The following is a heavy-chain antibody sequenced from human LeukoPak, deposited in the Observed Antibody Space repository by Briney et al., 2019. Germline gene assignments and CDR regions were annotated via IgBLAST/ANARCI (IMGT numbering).Heavy chain of an antibody. CDR2: IYHSGST. CDR1: GGSISSGGYY. CDR3: ARGSGPNYYYYYYMDV. J-gene: IGHJ6*03. Sequence: RSETLSLTCTVSGGSISSGGYYWSWIRQPPGKGLEWIGYIYHSGSTYYNPSLKSRVTISVDTSKNQFSLKLSSVTAADTAVYYCARGSGPNYYYYYYMDVWGKGTTVTVSS. V-gene: IGHV4-30-2*05.